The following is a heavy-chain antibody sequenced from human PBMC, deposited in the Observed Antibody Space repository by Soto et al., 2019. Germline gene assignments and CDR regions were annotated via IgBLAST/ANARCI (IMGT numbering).Heavy chain of an antibody. V-gene: IGHV4-34*01. CDR1: GGSFSGYY. D-gene: IGHD5-18*01. Sequence: SETLSLTCAVYGGSFSGYYWSWIRQPPGKGLEWIGEINHSGSTNYNPSLKSRVTISRDNAKNSLYLQMNSLRAEDTAVYYCAREGGIRRYYYYYYMDVWGKGTTVTVS. CDR2: INHSGST. CDR3: AREGGIRRYYYYYYMDV. J-gene: IGHJ6*03.